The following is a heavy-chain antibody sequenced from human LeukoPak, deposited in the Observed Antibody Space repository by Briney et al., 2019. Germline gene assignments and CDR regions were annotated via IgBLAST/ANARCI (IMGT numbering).Heavy chain of an antibody. CDR1: GYTFVTYT. CDR3: ARDSPHGMDV. J-gene: IGHJ6*04. CDR2: ISPYNNAT. V-gene: IGHV1-18*01. Sequence: GASVKVSCKTSGYTFVTYTMSRVRQAPGQGLEWLGWISPYNNATKYSQRLQSRVTVTADTSTSTGYLDLRSLTSDDTAVYYCARDSPHGMDVWGKGTTVIVSS.